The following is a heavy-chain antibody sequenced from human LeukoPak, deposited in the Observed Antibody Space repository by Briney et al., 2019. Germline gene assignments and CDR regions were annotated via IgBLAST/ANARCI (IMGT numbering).Heavy chain of an antibody. CDR1: GYTFTSYG. CDR2: ISAYNGNT. D-gene: IGHD3-3*01. Sequence: ASVKVSCTASGYTFTSYGISWVRQAPGQGLEWMGWISAYNGNTDYAQKLQGRVTMTTDTSTSTAYMELRSLGSDDTAVYYCARDEIFSYYYGMDVWGQGTTVTVSS. CDR3: ARDEIFSYYYGMDV. V-gene: IGHV1-18*01. J-gene: IGHJ6*02.